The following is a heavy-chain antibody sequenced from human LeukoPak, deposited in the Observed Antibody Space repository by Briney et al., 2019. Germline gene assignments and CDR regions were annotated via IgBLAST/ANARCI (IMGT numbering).Heavy chain of an antibody. Sequence: SETLSLTCTVSGGSISSYYWSWIRQHPGKGLEWIGYIYYSGSTYYNPSLKSRVTISVDTSKNQFSLKLSSVTAAGTAVYYCAGRYCGGDCSDYWGQGTLVTVSS. D-gene: IGHD2-21*02. V-gene: IGHV4-59*06. CDR1: GGSISSYY. CDR3: AGRYCGGDCSDY. CDR2: IYYSGST. J-gene: IGHJ4*02.